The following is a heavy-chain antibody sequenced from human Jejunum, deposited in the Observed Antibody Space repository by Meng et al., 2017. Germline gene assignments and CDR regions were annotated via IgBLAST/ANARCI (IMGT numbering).Heavy chain of an antibody. CDR1: GASMSSGNYY. CDR2: IYYSGST. V-gene: IGHV4-31*01. D-gene: IGHD1-1*01. CDR3: ARVNWTSSYWYFDL. Sequence: QMHLQKSGPGLVKPPQTLSLTCTVSGASMSSGNYYWTWIRQHPGKGLEWIGYIYYSGSTYYNPSLQSLVTISIDMSENQFSLKLTSVTAADTAVYYCARVNWTSSYWYFDLWGRGTLVTVSS. J-gene: IGHJ2*01.